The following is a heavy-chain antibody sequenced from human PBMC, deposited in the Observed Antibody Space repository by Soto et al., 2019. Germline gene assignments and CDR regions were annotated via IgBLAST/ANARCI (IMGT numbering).Heavy chain of an antibody. J-gene: IGHJ4*02. Sequence: ASVKVSCXASGYTFTSYYMHWVRQAPGQGLEWMGIINPSGGSTSYAQKFQGRVTMTRDTSTSTVYMELSSVTAADTAVYYCARGTRVLYYPSSSSPLADYWGQGTLVTVSS. CDR1: GYTFTSYY. V-gene: IGHV1-46*01. CDR3: ARGTRVLYYPSSSSPLADY. CDR2: INPSGGST. D-gene: IGHD2-8*01.